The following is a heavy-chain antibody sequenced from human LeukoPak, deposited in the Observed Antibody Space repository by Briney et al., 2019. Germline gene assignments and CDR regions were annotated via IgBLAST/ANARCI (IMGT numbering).Heavy chain of an antibody. CDR1: GYTFTNYY. Sequence: ASVKVSCKASGYTFTNYYIHWVRQAPGQGLEWMAIINPSSGSTRYAQNFQGRVTVTRDTSTSTVYMELSSLRSEDTAVYYCAALGPLGYSSSWYYFDYWGQGTPVTVSP. J-gene: IGHJ4*02. CDR2: INPSSGST. V-gene: IGHV1-46*01. CDR3: AALGPLGYSSSWYYFDY. D-gene: IGHD6-13*01.